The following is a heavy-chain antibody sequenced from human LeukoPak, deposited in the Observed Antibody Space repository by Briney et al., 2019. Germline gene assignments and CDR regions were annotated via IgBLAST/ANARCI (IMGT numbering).Heavy chain of an antibody. Sequence: ASVKVSCKASGYSFTNYYLHSVGQAPGQGFEWMGIINPGGGTTTYAQKFQGRVTMTRDTSTSTVYMELSSLRSEDTAVYYWAVDGFTTMVRGVIITLDAFDIWGQGTMVTVSS. CDR1: GYSFTNYY. V-gene: IGHV1-46*03. J-gene: IGHJ3*02. D-gene: IGHD3-10*01. CDR2: INPGGGTT. CDR3: AVDGFTTMVRGVIITLDAFDI.